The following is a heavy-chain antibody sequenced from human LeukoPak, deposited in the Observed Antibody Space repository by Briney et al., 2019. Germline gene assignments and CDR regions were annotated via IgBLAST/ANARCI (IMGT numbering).Heavy chain of an antibody. CDR1: GASITDTSHF. CDR2: VYYSGTT. V-gene: IGHV4-39*01. J-gene: IGHJ6*03. CDR3: ARRDFYGSGSNYMDV. Sequence: SETLSLTCTVSGASITDTSHFWAWIRPPPGKGLEWFGRVYYSGTTSYNPSLQSRASISVNTSKKQFPQRLSSVTAADTAVYYCARRDFYGSGSNYMDVWGKGTTVTVSS. D-gene: IGHD3-10*01.